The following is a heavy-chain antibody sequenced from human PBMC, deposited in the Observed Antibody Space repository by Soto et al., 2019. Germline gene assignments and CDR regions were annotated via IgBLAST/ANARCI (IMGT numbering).Heavy chain of an antibody. V-gene: IGHV1-2*02. CDR3: ATRYSYVHF. D-gene: IGHD5-18*01. CDR1: GYAFTGYY. J-gene: IGHJ4*02. CDR2: INTNSGDT. Sequence: ASVQVSCKSSGYAFTGYYIHWVRQAPGQGLEWMGWINTNSGDTNYAQKFQGRVTMTRDTSFSTAYMELSSLRSDGTAVYYCATRYSYVHFWGQGTLVTVSS.